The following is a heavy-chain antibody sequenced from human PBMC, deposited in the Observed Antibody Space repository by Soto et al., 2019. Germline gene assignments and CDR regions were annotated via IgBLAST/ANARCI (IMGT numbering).Heavy chain of an antibody. CDR2: ISYDGSNK. D-gene: IGHD3-10*01. CDR3: ARDXTMVRGVTLYYYYGMGV. CDR1: GFTFSGYA. Sequence: GGSLRLSCAASGFTFSGYAMHWVRQAPGKGLEWVAVISYDGSNKYYADSVKGRFTISRDNSKNTLYLQMNSLRAEDTAVYYCARDXTMVRGVTLYYYYGMGVWGQGTTVTVSS. J-gene: IGHJ6*02. V-gene: IGHV3-30-3*01.